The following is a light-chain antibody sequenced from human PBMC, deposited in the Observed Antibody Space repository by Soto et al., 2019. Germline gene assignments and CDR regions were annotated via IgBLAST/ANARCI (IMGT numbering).Light chain of an antibody. CDR3: CSYAGTSAFVI. J-gene: IGLJ2*01. CDR2: DVT. V-gene: IGLV2-23*02. CDR1: RSDVGNYNL. Sequence: QSALTQPASVSGSPGQSITISCTGTRSDVGNYNLISWYLQYPGKAPQLMIYDVTKRPLGVSDRFSGSKSGITASLTISGLQPEDEGDYYCCSYAGTSAFVIFGGGTQLTVL.